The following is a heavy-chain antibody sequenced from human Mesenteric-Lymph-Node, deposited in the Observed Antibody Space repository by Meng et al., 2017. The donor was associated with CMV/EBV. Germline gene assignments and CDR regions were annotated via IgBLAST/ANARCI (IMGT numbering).Heavy chain of an antibody. D-gene: IGHD3-22*01. Sequence: GESLKISCAASGFTFSSYAMHWVRQAPGKGLEWVAVISYDGSNKYYADSVKGRFTISRDNSKNTLYLQMNSLRAGDTAVYYCARAYYYDSSGYPFDYWGQGTLVTVSS. CDR2: ISYDGSNK. V-gene: IGHV3-30-3*01. J-gene: IGHJ4*02. CDR3: ARAYYYDSSGYPFDY. CDR1: GFTFSSYA.